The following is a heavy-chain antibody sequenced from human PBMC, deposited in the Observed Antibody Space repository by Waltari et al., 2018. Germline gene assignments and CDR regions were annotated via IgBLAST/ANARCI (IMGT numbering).Heavy chain of an antibody. CDR3: AKGGGWLQDY. Sequence: EVQLVESGGGLAQPGGSLRLSCVASAFPFSSYWMHWVRQAPGKGLVWVSRINSDGSTTNYADSVKGRFTISRDNAKNTLYLQMNSLRAEDTAVYYCAKGGGWLQDYWGQGTLVTVSS. CDR2: INSDGSTT. V-gene: IGHV3-74*01. D-gene: IGHD5-12*01. J-gene: IGHJ4*02. CDR1: AFPFSSYW.